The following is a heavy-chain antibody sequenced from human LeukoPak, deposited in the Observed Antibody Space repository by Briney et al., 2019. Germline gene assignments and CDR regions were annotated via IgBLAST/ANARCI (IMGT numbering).Heavy chain of an antibody. V-gene: IGHV4-59*01. CDR1: GGSISSYY. Sequence: PSETLSLTCTVSGGSISSYYWSWIRQPPGKGLEWIGYIYYSGSTNYNPSLKSRVTISVDTSKNQFSLKLSSVTAADTAVYYCAGTPHTVVTRSFSYWGQGTLVTVSS. CDR3: AGTPHTVVTRSFSY. D-gene: IGHD4-23*01. J-gene: IGHJ4*02. CDR2: IYYSGST.